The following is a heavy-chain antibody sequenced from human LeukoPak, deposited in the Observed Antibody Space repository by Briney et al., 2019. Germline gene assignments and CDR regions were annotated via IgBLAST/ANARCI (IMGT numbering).Heavy chain of an antibody. CDR2: IWYDGSNK. CDR1: GFTFSSYG. CDR3: AREAAAGIGIDY. Sequence: GGSLRLSCAASGFTFSSYGMHWVRQAPGNGLEWVAVIWYDGSNKYYADSVKGRFTISRDNSKNTLYLQMNSLRAEDTAVYYCAREAAAGIGIDYWGQGTLVTVSS. D-gene: IGHD6-13*01. J-gene: IGHJ4*02. V-gene: IGHV3-33*01.